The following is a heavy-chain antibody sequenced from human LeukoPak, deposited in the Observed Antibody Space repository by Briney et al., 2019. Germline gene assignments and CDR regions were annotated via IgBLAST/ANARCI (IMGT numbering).Heavy chain of an antibody. CDR3: ARDFLTIAARRRGLLDY. V-gene: IGHV1-2*02. CDR2: INPNSGGT. D-gene: IGHD6-6*01. Sequence: ASVKVSCKASGYTFTGYYMHWVRQAPGQGLEWMGWINPNSGGTNYAQKFQGRVTMTRDTSISTAYMELSRLRSDDTAVYYCARDFLTIAARRRGLLDYWGQGTLVTVSS. CDR1: GYTFTGYY. J-gene: IGHJ4*02.